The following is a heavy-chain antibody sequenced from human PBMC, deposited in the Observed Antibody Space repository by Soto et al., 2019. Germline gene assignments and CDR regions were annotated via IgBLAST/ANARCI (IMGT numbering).Heavy chain of an antibody. D-gene: IGHD2-2*01. V-gene: IGHV3-49*03. CDR3: TRDLRYCSSSTCYAPDY. CDR2: IRSKTYGGTT. J-gene: IGHJ4*02. CDR1: GFTLGDYA. Sequence: EEQLAESGGGLVQPGRSLRLSCTAAGFTLGDYAVSWIRQAPGKGLEWVGFIRSKTYGGTTEYAASVKGRFTISRDDCKIIAYLQMNSLKTEDTAVYYCTRDLRYCSSSTCYAPDYWGQGTLVTVSS.